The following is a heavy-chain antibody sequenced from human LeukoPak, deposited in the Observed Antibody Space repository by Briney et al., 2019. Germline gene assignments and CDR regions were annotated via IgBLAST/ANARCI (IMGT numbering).Heavy chain of an antibody. D-gene: IGHD4-17*01. V-gene: IGHV3-74*01. CDR3: LRFDYGDYVGARDY. CDR2: INSDGSST. Sequence: GGSLRLSCAASGFTFSNYWMHWVRQAPGKGLVWVSRINSDGSSTNYADSVKGRFTISRDNAKNTLYLQMNSLRAEDTAVYYCLRFDYGDYVGARDYWGQGTLVTVSS. CDR1: GFTFSNYW. J-gene: IGHJ4*02.